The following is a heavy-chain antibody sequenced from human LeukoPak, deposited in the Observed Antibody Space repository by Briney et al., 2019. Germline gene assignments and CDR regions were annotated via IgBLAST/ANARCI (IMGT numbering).Heavy chain of an antibody. CDR1: GFTLSHYS. CDR2: IGIDSGNT. J-gene: IGHJ4*02. D-gene: IGHD5-24*01. V-gene: IGHV3-48*01. CDR3: ARDYKYAFDN. Sequence: GGSLRLSCAASGFTLSHYSMNWVRQAPGKGLEWISYIGIDSGNTKYADSVKGRFTISGDKAKNSLYLQMNSLRVEDTAVYYCARDYKYAFDNWGQGTLVTVSS.